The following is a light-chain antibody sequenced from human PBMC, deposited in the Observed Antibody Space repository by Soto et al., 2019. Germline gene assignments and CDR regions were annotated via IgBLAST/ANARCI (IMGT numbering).Light chain of an antibody. J-gene: IGLJ1*01. V-gene: IGLV2-14*01. CDR2: MVS. Sequence: QSALTQPASVSGSPGQSITISCTGTSSDVGGYNYVSWYQQYPGRVPKLLIYMVSNRPSGVSNRFSGSKSGNTASLTISGLQAEYEADYFCTSPTPGSLYVFGTGTKLTVL. CDR3: TSPTPGSLYV. CDR1: SSDVGGYNY.